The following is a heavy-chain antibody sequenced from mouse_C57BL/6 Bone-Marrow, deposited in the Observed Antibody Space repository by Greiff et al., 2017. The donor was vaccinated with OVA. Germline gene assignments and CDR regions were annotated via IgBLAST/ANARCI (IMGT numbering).Heavy chain of an antibody. Sequence: QVQLQQPGAELVKPGASVKLSCKASGYTFTSYWMHWVKQRPGQGLEWIGMIHPNSGSTNYNEKFKSKATLTVDKSSSTAYMQLSSLTSEDSAVYYCGRYYDGSSYDYYAMDYWGQGTSVTVSS. J-gene: IGHJ4*01. V-gene: IGHV1-64*01. CDR2: IHPNSGST. D-gene: IGHD1-1*01. CDR3: GRYYDGSSYDYYAMDY. CDR1: GYTFTSYW.